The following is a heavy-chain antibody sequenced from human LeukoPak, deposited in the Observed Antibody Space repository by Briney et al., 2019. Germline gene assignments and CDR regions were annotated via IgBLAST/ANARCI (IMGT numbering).Heavy chain of an antibody. V-gene: IGHV3-7*01. D-gene: IGHD3-22*01. J-gene: IGHJ3*02. CDR3: ARDGRDSGYSAFDI. CDR2: IQQYGSEK. Sequence: PGGSLRLSCAASGFTFSNYWMSWVRQAPGKGLEWVTNIQQYGSEKYYVDSVKGRFTISRDNAKNSLYLQMNSLRAEDTAVYYCARDGRDSGYSAFDIWGQGTMVTVSS. CDR1: GFTFSNYW.